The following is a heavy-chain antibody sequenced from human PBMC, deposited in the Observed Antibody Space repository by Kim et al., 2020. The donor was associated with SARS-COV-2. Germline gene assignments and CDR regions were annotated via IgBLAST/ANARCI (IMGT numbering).Heavy chain of an antibody. CDR1: GFTFSSYG. J-gene: IGHJ6*02. CDR3: AKTPRTPYDFWSGYSPNYDYYAMDV. CDR2: ISYDGSNK. Sequence: GGSLRLSCAASGFTFSSYGMHWVRQAPGKGLEWVAVISYDGSNKYYADSVKGRFTISRDNSKNTLYLQMNSLRAEDTAVYYCAKTPRTPYDFWSGYSPNYDYYAMDVWGQGTTVTVSS. V-gene: IGHV3-30*18. D-gene: IGHD3-3*01.